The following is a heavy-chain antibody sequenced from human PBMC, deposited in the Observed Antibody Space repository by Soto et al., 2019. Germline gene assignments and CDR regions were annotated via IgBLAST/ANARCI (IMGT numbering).Heavy chain of an antibody. CDR3: ARDGHNAGYSSGWYSTGGGVRIEISHGVDV. J-gene: IGHJ6*02. V-gene: IGHV3-53*01. Sequence: EVQLVESGGGLIQPGGSLRLSCAASGFTVSSNYMNWVRQAPGKGLEWVSVIYSGGSTYYGDSLKGRFTISRNNSKNKLYLKKTILREEDTAVYYCARDGHNAGYSSGWYSTGGGVRIEISHGVDVWGQGTTFTVSS. CDR2: IYSGGST. CDR1: GFTVSSNY. D-gene: IGHD6-19*01.